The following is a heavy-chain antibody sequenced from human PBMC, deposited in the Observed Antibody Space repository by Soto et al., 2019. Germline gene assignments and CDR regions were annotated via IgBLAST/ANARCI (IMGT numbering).Heavy chain of an antibody. D-gene: IGHD1-20*01. Sequence: QVQLQESGPGLVKPSQTLSLTCTVSGGSISSGGYYWTWIRQHPGKGLGWSGYTYYSGRTYYNPSLKSRVTMSVDTCKNQFSLKLSSVTAADTAVYYCRALTGTTYYYYYLDVWGKGTTVTVS. CDR3: RALTGTTYYYYYLDV. V-gene: IGHV4-31*03. J-gene: IGHJ6*03. CDR1: GGSISSGGYY. CDR2: TYYSGRT.